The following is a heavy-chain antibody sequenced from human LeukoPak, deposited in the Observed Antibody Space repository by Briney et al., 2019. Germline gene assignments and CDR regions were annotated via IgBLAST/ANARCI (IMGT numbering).Heavy chain of an antibody. Sequence: SETLSLTCTVSGYSISSGYYWGWLRPPPEKRLEWIGSIYHSGSTYYNPSLKSRVTISVDTSKNQFSLQLSSVTAADTAVYYCAREVVATRAYFDYWGQGTLVTVSS. CDR1: GYSISSGYY. V-gene: IGHV4-38-2*02. J-gene: IGHJ4*02. CDR2: IYHSGST. CDR3: AREVVATRAYFDY. D-gene: IGHD5-12*01.